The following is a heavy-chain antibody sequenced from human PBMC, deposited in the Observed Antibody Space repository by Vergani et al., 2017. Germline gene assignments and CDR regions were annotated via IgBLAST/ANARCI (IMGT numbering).Heavy chain of an antibody. D-gene: IGHD6-19*01. CDR2: IYYSGST. Sequence: QVQLQESGPGLVKPSETLSLTCTVSGGSISSYYWSWIRQPPGKGLEWIGYIYYSGSTNYNPSLKSRVTISVDTSKNQFSLKLSSVTAADTAVYYCARLAAYSSGPDVWGKGTTVTVSS. CDR3: ARLAAYSSGPDV. J-gene: IGHJ6*04. CDR1: GGSISSYY. V-gene: IGHV4-59*08.